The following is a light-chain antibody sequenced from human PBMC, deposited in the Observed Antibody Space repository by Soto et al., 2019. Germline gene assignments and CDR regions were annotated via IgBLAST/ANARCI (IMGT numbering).Light chain of an antibody. Sequence: DIQMTQSPSSLSASVGDRVTMTCRASRAISNYVAWFQQKPGKAPKSLIHAVSTLQSGVPSRFSGSVSGTDFTLPISRLQPEDFATYFCQQYDSYPVTFGGGTKVEIK. J-gene: IGKJ4*01. V-gene: IGKV1-16*01. CDR1: RAISNY. CDR3: QQYDSYPVT. CDR2: AVS.